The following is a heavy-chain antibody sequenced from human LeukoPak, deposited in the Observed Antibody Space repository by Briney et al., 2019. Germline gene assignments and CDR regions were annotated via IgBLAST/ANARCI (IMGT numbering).Heavy chain of an antibody. CDR2: IYSGGST. V-gene: IGHV3-66*01. Sequence: PGGSLRLSCAASGFTFSNAWMSWVRQAPGKGLEWVSVIYSGGSTYYADSVKGRFTISRDNSKNTLYLQMNSLRAEDTAVYYCARTGIAAAGTHFDYWGQGTLVTVSS. CDR1: GFTFSNAW. J-gene: IGHJ4*02. D-gene: IGHD6-13*01. CDR3: ARTGIAAAGTHFDY.